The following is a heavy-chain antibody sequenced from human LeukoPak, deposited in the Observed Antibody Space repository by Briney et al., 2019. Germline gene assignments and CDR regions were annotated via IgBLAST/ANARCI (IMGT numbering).Heavy chain of an antibody. CDR3: ARDPPMYYYDEPGSRDAFDI. D-gene: IGHD3-22*01. Sequence: GRSLSLSCAASGFTSSRYGMHWVRQAQGTGLEWVADIWHDGSNKYYAESVKGRFNISRDNSKNTLHLQMNSLRAEDTAVYYCARDPPMYYYDEPGSRDAFDIWGQGTMVTVSS. V-gene: IGHV3-33*01. J-gene: IGHJ3*02. CDR1: GFTSSRYG. CDR2: IWHDGSNK.